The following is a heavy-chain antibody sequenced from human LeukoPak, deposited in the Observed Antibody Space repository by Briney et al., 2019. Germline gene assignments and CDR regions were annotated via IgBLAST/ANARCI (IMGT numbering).Heavy chain of an antibody. CDR3: AREGPPPFYYYDSSGYYEGFDY. D-gene: IGHD3-22*01. CDR1: GFIFSSHG. CDR2: ISPSGDIT. J-gene: IGHJ4*02. V-gene: IGHV3-23*01. Sequence: GGTLRLSCAASGFIFSSHGMNWVRQAPGKGLEWVSGISPSGDITYYADSVKGRFTISRDNAKNSLYLQMNSLRAENTAVYYCAREGPPPFYYYDSSGYYEGFDYWGQGTLVTVSS.